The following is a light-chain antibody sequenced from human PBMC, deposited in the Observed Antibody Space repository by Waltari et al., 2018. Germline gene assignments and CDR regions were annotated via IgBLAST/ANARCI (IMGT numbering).Light chain of an antibody. CDR3: QQYANLPLT. CDR1: QDIRKN. J-gene: IGKJ4*01. V-gene: IGKV1-33*01. CDR2: DAS. Sequence: DIQMTQSPSSLSASVGDRVTITCQASQDIRKNLNWFQQKPGKAPQVLIFDASNSQEAVPSRFSGSGSEADFAFTISSLQPEDIGTYYCQQYANLPLTFGGGTRVEIK.